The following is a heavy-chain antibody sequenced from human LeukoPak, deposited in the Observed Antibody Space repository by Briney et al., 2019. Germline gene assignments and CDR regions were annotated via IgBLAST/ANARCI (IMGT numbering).Heavy chain of an antibody. V-gene: IGHV3-30-3*01. J-gene: IGHJ4*02. CDR1: GFTFSSYA. D-gene: IGHD1-26*01. CDR3: ARWELPSLFDY. Sequence: GGSLRLSCAASGFTFSSYAMHWVRQAPGKGLEWVAVISYDGSNKYYADSVKGRFTISRDNSKNTLYLQMNSLRAGDTAVYYCARWELPSLFDYWGQGTLVTVSS. CDR2: ISYDGSNK.